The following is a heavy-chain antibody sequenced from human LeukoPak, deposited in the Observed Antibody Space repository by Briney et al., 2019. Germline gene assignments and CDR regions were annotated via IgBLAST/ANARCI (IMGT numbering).Heavy chain of an antibody. J-gene: IGHJ4*02. CDR1: GFTFSHYS. V-gene: IGHV3-64*01. D-gene: IGHD2-21*02. CDR2: ISSNGAST. CDR3: AREGDSGPTDY. Sequence: PGGSLRLSCAASGFTFSHYSMHWVRQAPGKGPEYVSAISSNGASTYYANSVKGRFTISRDNSKNTLYLQMGSLRAEDMAVYYCAREGDSGPTDYWGQGTLVTVSS.